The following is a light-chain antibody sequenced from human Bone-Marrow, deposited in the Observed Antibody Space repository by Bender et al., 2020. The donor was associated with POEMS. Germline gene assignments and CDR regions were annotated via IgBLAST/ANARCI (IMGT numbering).Light chain of an antibody. V-gene: IGLV2-14*02. CDR3: ISYTSSSTLSV. J-gene: IGLJ3*02. CDR2: EGS. Sequence: QTTLTQPASVSGSPGQSITISCTGISSDIGSYSFVSWYQYHPGKAPKLMIYEGSKRPSGVSNRFSGSKSGNTASLTISGLQAEDEADYYCISYTSSSTLSVFGGGTKLTVL. CDR1: SSDIGSYSF.